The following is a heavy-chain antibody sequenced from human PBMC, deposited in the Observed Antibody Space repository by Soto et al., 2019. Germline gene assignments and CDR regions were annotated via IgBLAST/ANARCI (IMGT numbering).Heavy chain of an antibody. CDR2: ISGSGGST. Sequence: EVQLLESGGGLVQPGGSLRLSCAASGFTFSSYAMSWVRQAPGKGLEWVSAISGSGGSTYYADSVKGRFTISRDNSKNTLYLQMTSLRAEDTAVYYCAKDLYCSGGSCYSGFDYWCQGTMVTVSS. V-gene: IGHV3-23*01. CDR3: AKDLYCSGGSCYSGFDY. CDR1: GFTFSSYA. J-gene: IGHJ4*02. D-gene: IGHD2-15*01.